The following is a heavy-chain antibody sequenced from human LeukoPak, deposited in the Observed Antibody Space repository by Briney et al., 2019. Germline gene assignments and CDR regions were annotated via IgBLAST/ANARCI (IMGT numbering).Heavy chain of an antibody. V-gene: IGHV4-39*07. Sequence: PSETLSLTCTVSGGSIRSSSYWWGWIRQPPGKGLEWIGSIYYSGSTYYNPSLKSRVTISVDTSKNQFSLKLNSVTAADTAVYYCARAGDRIAAAGTFDYWGQGTLVTVSS. CDR1: GGSIRSSSYW. CDR2: IYYSGST. J-gene: IGHJ4*02. D-gene: IGHD6-13*01. CDR3: ARAGDRIAAAGTFDY.